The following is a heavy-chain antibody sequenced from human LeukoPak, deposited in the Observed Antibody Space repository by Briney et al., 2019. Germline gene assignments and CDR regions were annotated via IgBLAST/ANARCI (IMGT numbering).Heavy chain of an antibody. D-gene: IGHD6-19*01. CDR2: ISGSGGST. CDR3: ARISSGWYGYYFDY. Sequence: GGSLRLSCAASGFTFSSYAMSWVRQAPGKGLEWVSAISGSGGSTYYADSVKGRFTISRDNSKNTLYLQMNSLRAEDTAVYYCARISSGWYGYYFDYXXQGTLVTVXS. J-gene: IGHJ4*02. CDR1: GFTFSSYA. V-gene: IGHV3-23*01.